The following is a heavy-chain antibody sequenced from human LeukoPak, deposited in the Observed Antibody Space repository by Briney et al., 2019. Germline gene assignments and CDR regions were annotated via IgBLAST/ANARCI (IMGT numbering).Heavy chain of an antibody. V-gene: IGHV3-23*01. Sequence: GGSLRLSCAASGFTSSSYAMSWVRQAPGKGLEWVSAISGSGGSTYYADSVKGRFTISRDNSKNTLYLQMNSLRAEDTAVYYCAKDPDPDYYDSSGYYYGSIEIDYWGQETLVTVSS. CDR1: GFTSSSYA. CDR3: AKDPDPDYYDSSGYYYGSIEIDY. J-gene: IGHJ4*02. D-gene: IGHD3-22*01. CDR2: ISGSGGST.